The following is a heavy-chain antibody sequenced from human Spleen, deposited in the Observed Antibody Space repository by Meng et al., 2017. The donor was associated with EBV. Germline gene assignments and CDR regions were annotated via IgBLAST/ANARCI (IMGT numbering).Heavy chain of an antibody. J-gene: IGHJ5*02. CDR3: ARADYGSGGNCVDP. CDR1: CGSFNDYY. D-gene: IGHD3-10*01. CDR2: IKRYGTT. Sequence: QVHLQRWGAGLLKPSETLSLTCAVSCGSFNDYYRSWIRQPPGKGLEWIGEIKRYGTTNYNPSLKSRVTVSVDTSKNHFSLKLTSVTAADTAIYYCARADYGSGGNCVDPWGQGTLVTVSS. V-gene: IGHV4-34*01.